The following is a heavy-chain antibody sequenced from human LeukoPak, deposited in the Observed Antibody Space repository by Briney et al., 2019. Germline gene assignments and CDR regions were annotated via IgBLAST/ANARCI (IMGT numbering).Heavy chain of an antibody. CDR1: GFTFSNYG. Sequence: GGSLRLSCAASGFTFSNYGMHWVRQAPGKGLEWLAFIRSDGSTRYYADSVEGRFTISRDSSRNTLYLQMNSLRAEDTAVYYCASSVAVAGDDAFDIWGQGTMVTVSS. CDR3: ASSVAVAGDDAFDI. CDR2: IRSDGSTR. D-gene: IGHD6-19*01. V-gene: IGHV3-30*02. J-gene: IGHJ3*02.